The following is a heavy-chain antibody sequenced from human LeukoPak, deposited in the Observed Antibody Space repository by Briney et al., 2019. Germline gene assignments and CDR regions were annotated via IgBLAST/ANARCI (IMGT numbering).Heavy chain of an antibody. CDR1: GFTFNNYG. CDR3: AKDLRDAFDI. V-gene: IGHV3-30*02. Sequence: GGSLRLSCAASGFTFNNYGMHWVRQAPGKGLEWVAFIRYDGSNKYYADSVKGRFTISRDNSKNTLYLQMNSLRAEDTAVYYCAKDLRDAFDIWGQGTMVTVSS. J-gene: IGHJ3*02. CDR2: IRYDGSNK.